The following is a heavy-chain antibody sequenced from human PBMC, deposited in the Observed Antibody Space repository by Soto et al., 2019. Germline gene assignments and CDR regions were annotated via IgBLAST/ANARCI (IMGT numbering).Heavy chain of an antibody. V-gene: IGHV1-18*01. D-gene: IGHD6-6*01. Sequence: QVHLVQSGAEVKKPGASVKVSCKASGYTFTGYGISWVRQAPGQGLEWMGWISAYDGNTHYPQKLQGRVTMTTDTSTSTSYMELTSLRPDDTAVYYCASQLTLAARAMGVWGQGTLVTVSS. CDR2: ISAYDGNT. J-gene: IGHJ4*02. CDR1: GYTFTGYG. CDR3: ASQLTLAARAMGV.